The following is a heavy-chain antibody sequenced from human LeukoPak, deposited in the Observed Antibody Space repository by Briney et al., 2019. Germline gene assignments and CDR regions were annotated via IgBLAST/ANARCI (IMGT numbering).Heavy chain of an antibody. CDR1: GGSFSGYY. Sequence: SETLSLTCAVHGGSFSGYYWSWIRQPPGKRLEWIGEINHSGSTNYNPSLKSRVTISVDTSKNQFSLKLSSVTAADTAVYYCARDGGYDSSGYHLLGLYYYGMDVWGQGTTVTVSS. V-gene: IGHV4-34*01. CDR2: INHSGST. D-gene: IGHD3-22*01. J-gene: IGHJ6*02. CDR3: ARDGGYDSSGYHLLGLYYYGMDV.